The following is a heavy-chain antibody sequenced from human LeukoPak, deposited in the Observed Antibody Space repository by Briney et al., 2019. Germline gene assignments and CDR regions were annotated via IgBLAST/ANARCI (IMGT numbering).Heavy chain of an antibody. V-gene: IGHV3-33*01. Sequence: PGRSLRLSCAASGFTFSSYGMHWVRQAPGKGLEWVAVIWYDGSNKYYADSVKGRFTISRDNSKNTLCLQMNSLRAEDTAVYYCARGLYYYDSSGYSYFDYWGQGTLVTVSS. CDR1: GFTFSSYG. D-gene: IGHD3-22*01. CDR2: IWYDGSNK. J-gene: IGHJ4*02. CDR3: ARGLYYYDSSGYSYFDY.